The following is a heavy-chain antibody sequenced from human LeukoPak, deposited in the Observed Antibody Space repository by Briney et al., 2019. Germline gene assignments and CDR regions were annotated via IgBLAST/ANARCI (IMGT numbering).Heavy chain of an antibody. CDR1: GFTFSNYA. D-gene: IGHD3-10*01. J-gene: IGHJ6*02. CDR2: ISDSGGST. Sequence: PGGSLRPSCAASGFTFSNYAMSWVCQAPGKGLEWVSTISDSGGSTYYADSVKGRFTISRDNSKNTLYLQMDSLRAEDTAIHYCAKVPYSDYGAGRPPFMDVWGQGTTVAVSS. V-gene: IGHV3-23*01. CDR3: AKVPYSDYGAGRPPFMDV.